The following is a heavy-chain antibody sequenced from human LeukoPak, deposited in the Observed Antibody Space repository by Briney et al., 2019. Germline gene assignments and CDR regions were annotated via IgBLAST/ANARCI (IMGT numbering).Heavy chain of an antibody. CDR2: ISAYNGNT. Sequence: ASVKVSCKASGYTFTSCGISWVRQAPGQGLEWMGWISAYNGNTNYAQKLQGRVTMTTDTSTSTAYMELRSLRSDDTAVYYCAREVVVVPAAMGHYDFWSGYYTGDAFDIWGQGTMVTVSS. J-gene: IGHJ3*02. CDR1: GYTFTSCG. CDR3: AREVVVVPAAMGHYDFWSGYYTGDAFDI. D-gene: IGHD3-3*01. V-gene: IGHV1-18*01.